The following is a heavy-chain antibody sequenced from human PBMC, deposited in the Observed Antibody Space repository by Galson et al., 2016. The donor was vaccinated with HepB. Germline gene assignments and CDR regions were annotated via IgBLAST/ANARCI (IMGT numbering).Heavy chain of an antibody. V-gene: IGHV5-51*01. J-gene: IGHJ4*02. CDR3: ARQGDYSGRWSPFDY. Sequence: QSGAEVKKPGESLKISCKGSGYKFADYWIGWVRQMPGRGLEWMGIVWPCDSDTRYSPSFQGQVTMSADKSTATAYLQWSSLKASDTAMYYCARQGDYSGRWSPFDYWGQGTLVTVSS. D-gene: IGHD6-25*01. CDR2: VWPCDSDT. CDR1: GYKFADYW.